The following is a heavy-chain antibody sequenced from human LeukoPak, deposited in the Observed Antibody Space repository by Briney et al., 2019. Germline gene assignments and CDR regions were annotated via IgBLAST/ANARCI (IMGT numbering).Heavy chain of an antibody. V-gene: IGHV3-53*01. Sequence: GGSLRLSCAASGFTVSSNHMSWVRQAPGKGLEWVSVIYSGGSTDYADSVKGRFTISRDNLKNTLYLQMNSLRAEDTAVYYCARGPTGYNWGQGTLVTFSS. CDR1: GFTVSSNH. J-gene: IGHJ4*02. D-gene: IGHD1-1*01. CDR2: IYSGGST. CDR3: ARGPTGYN.